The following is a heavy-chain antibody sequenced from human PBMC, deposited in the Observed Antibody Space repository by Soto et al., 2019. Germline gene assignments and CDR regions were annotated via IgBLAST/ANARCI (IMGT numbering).Heavy chain of an antibody. Sequence: SETLSLTCTVSGGSISSGGYYWSWIRQHPGKGLEWIGYIYYSGSTYYNPSLKSRVTISVDTSKNQFSLKLSSVTAADTAVYYCARSFSTAFRSGLSRRAGYFDLWGRGTLVTVSS. J-gene: IGHJ2*01. CDR1: GGSISSGGYY. V-gene: IGHV4-31*03. CDR2: IYYSGST. D-gene: IGHD3-3*01. CDR3: ARSFSTAFRSGLSRRAGYFDL.